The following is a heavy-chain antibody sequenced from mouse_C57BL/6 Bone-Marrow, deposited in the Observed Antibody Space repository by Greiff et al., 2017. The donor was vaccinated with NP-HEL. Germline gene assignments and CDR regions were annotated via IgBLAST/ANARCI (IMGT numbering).Heavy chain of an antibody. CDR2: ILPSIGRT. J-gene: IGHJ1*03. CDR3: ARRYYGSSPYWYFDV. Sequence: QVQLQQSGSELRSPGSSVKLSCKDFDSEVFPIAYMSWVRQKPGHGFEWIGGILPSIGRTIYGEKFEDKATLDADTLSNTAYLELNSLTSEDSAIYDCARRYYGSSPYWYFDVWGTGTTVTVSS. CDR1: DSEVFPIAY. D-gene: IGHD1-1*01. V-gene: IGHV15-2*01.